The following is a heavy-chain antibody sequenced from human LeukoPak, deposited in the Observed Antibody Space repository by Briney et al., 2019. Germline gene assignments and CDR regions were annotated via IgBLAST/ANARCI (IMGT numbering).Heavy chain of an antibody. J-gene: IGHJ6*02. D-gene: IGHD3-10*01. Sequence: LPGGSLRLSCAASGFTFSSYGMHWVRQAPGKGLEWVAVIWYDGSNKYYADSVKGRFTISRDNSKNTLYLQMNSLRAEDTAVYYCARGPPYYYGSGSCYRPRTYGMDVWGQGTTVTVSS. CDR1: GFTFSSYG. V-gene: IGHV3-33*01. CDR3: ARGPPYYYGSGSCYRPRTYGMDV. CDR2: IWYDGSNK.